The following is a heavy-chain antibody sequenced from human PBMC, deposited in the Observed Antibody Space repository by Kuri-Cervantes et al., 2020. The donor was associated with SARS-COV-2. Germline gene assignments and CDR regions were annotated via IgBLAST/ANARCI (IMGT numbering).Heavy chain of an antibody. D-gene: IGHD4-17*01. CDR1: GGTFSSYA. V-gene: IGHV1-69*10. J-gene: IGHJ6*03. CDR2: IIPIFGIA. CDR3: AREGLGYGAEYYYYMDV. Sequence: SVKVSCKASGGTFSSYAISWVRQAPGQGLEWMGGIIPIFGIANYAQKFQGRVTITADKSTSTAYMELSSLRSEDTAVYYCAREGLGYGAEYYYYMDVWGKGTTVTVSS.